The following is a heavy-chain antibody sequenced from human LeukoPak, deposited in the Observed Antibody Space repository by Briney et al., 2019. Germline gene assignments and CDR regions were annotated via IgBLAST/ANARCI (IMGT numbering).Heavy chain of an antibody. V-gene: IGHV3-48*01. J-gene: IGHJ4*02. D-gene: IGHD6-19*01. CDR3: ASGYSSSTDFDY. CDR2: ISSSSSTI. Sequence: PGGSLRLSCAASGFTFSSYSMNWVRQAPGKGLEWVSYISSSSSTIHYADSVKGRFTISRDNAKNSLYLQMNSLRAEDTAVYYCASGYSSSTDFDYWGQGTLVTVSS. CDR1: GFTFSSYS.